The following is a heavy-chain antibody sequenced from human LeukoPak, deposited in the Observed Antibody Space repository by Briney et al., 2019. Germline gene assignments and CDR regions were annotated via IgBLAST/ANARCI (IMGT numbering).Heavy chain of an antibody. CDR1: GYTFATYW. V-gene: IGHV5-51*01. D-gene: IGHD3-22*01. Sequence: GESLKISCKGSGYTFATYWIGWVRQTPGKGLEWMGIIYPGNPDIRYGPSFQGQVTISADKSISTAYLQWTSLKASDTAMYYCARRPNYYDSGAYHYPFDYWGQGTLVTVSS. CDR2: IYPGNPDI. CDR3: ARRPNYYDSGAYHYPFDY. J-gene: IGHJ4*02.